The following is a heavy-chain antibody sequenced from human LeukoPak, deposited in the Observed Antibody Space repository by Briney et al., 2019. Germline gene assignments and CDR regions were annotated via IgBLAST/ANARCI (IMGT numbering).Heavy chain of an antibody. CDR1: GITFSNYA. J-gene: IGHJ4*02. D-gene: IGHD1-1*01. CDR2: ISDGGGNT. CDR3: SKKGAGIGVTGNYLDH. Sequence: PGESLRLSCSASGITFSNYAMNWVRQAPGQGLEWASAISDGGGNTPYADSVSGRFSISRDDSKNMLYMQLNSLRVDYTALYYCSKKGAGIGVTGNYLDHWGQESLVTVSS. V-gene: IGHV3-23*01.